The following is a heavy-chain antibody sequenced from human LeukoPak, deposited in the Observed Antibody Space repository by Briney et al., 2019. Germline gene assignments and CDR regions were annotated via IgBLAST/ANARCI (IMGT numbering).Heavy chain of an antibody. CDR3: AKDHLYGYYYGSGIDY. CDR2: ISGSGGST. CDR1: GFTFSSYA. Sequence: GGSLRLSCAASGFTFSSYAMSWVRQAPGKGLEWVSAISGSGGSTYYADSVKGRFTISRDNSKNTPYLQMNSLRAEDTAVYYCAKDHLYGYYYGSGIDYWGQGTLVTVSS. V-gene: IGHV3-23*01. D-gene: IGHD3-10*01. J-gene: IGHJ4*02.